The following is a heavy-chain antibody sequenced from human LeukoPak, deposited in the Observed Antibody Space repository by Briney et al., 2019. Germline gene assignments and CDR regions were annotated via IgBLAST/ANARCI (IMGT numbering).Heavy chain of an antibody. V-gene: IGHV1-3*01. CDR1: GYTFTSYA. CDR3: ARDPAGTSFWYYYCGMDV. Sequence: ASVKVSCKASGYTFTSYAMHWVRQAPGQRLEWMGWINAGNGNTKYSQKFQGRVTITRDTSASTAYMELSSLRSEDTAVYYCARDPAGTSFWYYYCGMDVWGQGTTVTVSS. CDR2: INAGNGNT. D-gene: IGHD6-13*01. J-gene: IGHJ6*02.